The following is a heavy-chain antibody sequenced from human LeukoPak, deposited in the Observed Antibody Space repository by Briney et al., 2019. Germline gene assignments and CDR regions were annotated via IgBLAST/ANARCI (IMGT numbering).Heavy chain of an antibody. Sequence: GGSLRLSCAASGFTFSSYAMSWVRQAPGKGLEWVSAISGSGGSTYYADSVKGRFTISRDNSKNTLYLQMSSLRAEDTAVYYCARDRTYYYENSGYGYWGQGALVTVSS. J-gene: IGHJ4*02. V-gene: IGHV3-23*01. CDR3: ARDRTYYYENSGYGY. CDR1: GFTFSSYA. D-gene: IGHD3-22*01. CDR2: ISGSGGST.